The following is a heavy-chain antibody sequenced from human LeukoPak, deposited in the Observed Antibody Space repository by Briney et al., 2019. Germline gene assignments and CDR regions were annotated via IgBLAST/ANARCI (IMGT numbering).Heavy chain of an antibody. J-gene: IGHJ4*02. CDR3: TLSSSWSSFDY. Sequence: GGSLRLSCAASGFTFSDYYMSWIRQAPGKGLEWVGRIKSKTDGGTTDYAAPVKGRFTISRDDSKNTLYLQMNSLKTEDTAVYYCTLSSSWSSFDYWGQGTLVTVSS. CDR1: GFTFSDYY. D-gene: IGHD6-13*01. V-gene: IGHV3-15*01. CDR2: IKSKTDGGTT.